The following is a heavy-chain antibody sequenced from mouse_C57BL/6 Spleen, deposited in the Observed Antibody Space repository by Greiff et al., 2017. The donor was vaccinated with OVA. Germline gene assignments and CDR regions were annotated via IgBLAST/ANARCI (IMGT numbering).Heavy chain of an antibody. D-gene: IGHD4-1*01. Sequence: EVHLVESGPVLVKPGASVKMSCKASGYTFTDYYMNWVKQSHGKSLEWIGVINPYNGGSSYNQKFKGKATLTVDNYSITAYMELNSLTSEDSAVYYCARGLGDWYFDVWGTGTTVTVSS. CDR1: GYTFTDYY. CDR3: ARGLGDWYFDV. CDR2: INPYNGGS. J-gene: IGHJ1*03. V-gene: IGHV1-19*01.